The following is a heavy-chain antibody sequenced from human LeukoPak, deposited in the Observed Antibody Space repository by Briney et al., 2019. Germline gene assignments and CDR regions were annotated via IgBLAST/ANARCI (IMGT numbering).Heavy chain of an antibody. J-gene: IGHJ4*02. CDR1: GFTFSSYA. CDR2: ISDNGGST. V-gene: IGHV3-23*01. D-gene: IGHD6-19*01. CDR3: AKPISGWLGLYFDY. Sequence: PGGSLRLSCAASGFTFSSYAMTWVRQAPGKGLEWVSAISDNGGSTDYADSVKGRFTISRDNSKNTLYLQMSSLRAEDTAVYYCAKPISGWLGLYFDYWGQGTLVTVSS.